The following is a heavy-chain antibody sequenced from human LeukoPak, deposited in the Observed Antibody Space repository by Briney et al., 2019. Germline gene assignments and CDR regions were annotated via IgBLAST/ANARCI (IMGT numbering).Heavy chain of an antibody. CDR3: ARGRITIFGVVTYYYYYYYGMDV. D-gene: IGHD3-3*01. CDR2: INHSGST. J-gene: IGHJ6*02. Sequence: SETLSLTCAVYGGSFSGYYWSWIRQPPGKGLEWIGEINHSGSTNYNPSLKSRVTISVDTSKNQFSLKLSSVTAADTAVYYCARGRITIFGVVTYYYYYYYGMDVWGQGTTVTVSS. V-gene: IGHV4-34*01. CDR1: GGSFSGYY.